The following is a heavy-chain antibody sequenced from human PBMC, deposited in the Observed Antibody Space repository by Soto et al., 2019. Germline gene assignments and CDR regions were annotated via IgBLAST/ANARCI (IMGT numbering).Heavy chain of an antibody. CDR2: INHSGSN. CDR1: GGSFSGYY. V-gene: IGHV4-34*01. D-gene: IGHD2-15*01. J-gene: IGHJ3*02. Sequence: PSETLSLTSADYGGSFSGYYWSWIRQPPWKGLEWIGEINHSGSNNYNPSLKSRVTISVDTSKNQFSLKLSSVTAADTAVYYCARGRLGYCSGGSCYSRDFAFDIWGQGTMVT. CDR3: ARGRLGYCSGGSCYSRDFAFDI.